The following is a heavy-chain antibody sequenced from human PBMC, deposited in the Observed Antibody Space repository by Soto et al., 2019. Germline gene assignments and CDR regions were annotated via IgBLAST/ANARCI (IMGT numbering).Heavy chain of an antibody. CDR3: VKDTSWTPVATFDY. D-gene: IGHD5-12*01. CDR2: ISSNGGST. J-gene: IGHJ4*02. Sequence: EVHLVESGGGLVQPGGSLRLSCSASGFTFSTYAMHWVRQAPGKGLEYVSAISSNGGSTHYADSVKGRFTISRDNSKNRLYRQMSSLGAEDTAVYYCVKDTSWTPVATFDYWGQGTLVTVSS. V-gene: IGHV3-64D*06. CDR1: GFTFSTYA.